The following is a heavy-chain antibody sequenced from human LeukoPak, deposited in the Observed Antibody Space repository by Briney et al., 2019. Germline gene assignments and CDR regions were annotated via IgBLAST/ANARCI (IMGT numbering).Heavy chain of an antibody. CDR1: GYTFTGYY. D-gene: IGHD6-19*01. V-gene: IGHV1-2*06. CDR2: INPNSGGT. J-gene: IGHJ4*02. CDR3: ARVGSSGWYHFDY. Sequence: ALVKVSCKASGYTFTGYYMHWVRQAPGQGLEWMGRINPNSGGTNYAQKFQGRVTMTRDTSISTAYMELSRLRSDDTAVYYCARVGSSGWYHFDYWGQGTLVTVSS.